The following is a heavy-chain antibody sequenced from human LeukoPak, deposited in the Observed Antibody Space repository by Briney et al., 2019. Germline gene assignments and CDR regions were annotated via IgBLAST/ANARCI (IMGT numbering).Heavy chain of an antibody. J-gene: IGHJ4*02. CDR1: GYTFTGYY. CDR2: INPNSGGT. V-gene: IGHV1-2*02. CDR3: ARSHSSSWYGVDY. Sequence: GASVKVSCKASGYTFTGYYMHWVRQAPGQGLEWMGWINPNSGGTNYAQKFQGRVTMTRDTSISTAYMELSRLRSDDTAVYYCARSHSSSWYGVDYWGQGTLVTVSS. D-gene: IGHD6-13*01.